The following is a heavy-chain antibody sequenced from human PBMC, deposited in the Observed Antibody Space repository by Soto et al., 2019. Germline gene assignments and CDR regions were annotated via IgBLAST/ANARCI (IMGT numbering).Heavy chain of an antibody. V-gene: IGHV4-4*02. CDR2: IYHSGST. Sequence: QVQLQESGPGLVKPSGTLSLTCAVSSGSISSSNWWRWVRQPPGKGLEWIGEIYHSGSTNYNPSLKSRVTIYVDKSMNQFSLKLSSVTAADTAVYYCARDRYRSGWYDSAVDIWGQGTMVTVSS. CDR1: SGSISSSNW. CDR3: ARDRYRSGWYDSAVDI. D-gene: IGHD6-19*01. J-gene: IGHJ3*02.